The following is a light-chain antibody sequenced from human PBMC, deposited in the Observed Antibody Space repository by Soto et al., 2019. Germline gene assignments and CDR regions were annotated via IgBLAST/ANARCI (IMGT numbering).Light chain of an antibody. CDR3: QTWGTGVV. V-gene: IGLV4-69*01. Sequence: QPVLTQSPSASASLGASVKLTCTLSSGHSSYAIAWHQQQPEKGPRYLMKLNSDGSHSKGDGIPDRFSGSSSGAERYLTISSLQSEYEADYYCQTWGTGVVFGGGTKVTVL. CDR1: SGHSSYA. CDR2: LNSDGSH. J-gene: IGLJ2*01.